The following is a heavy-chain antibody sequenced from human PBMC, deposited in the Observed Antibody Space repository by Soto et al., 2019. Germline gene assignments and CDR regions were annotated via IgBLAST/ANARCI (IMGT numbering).Heavy chain of an antibody. J-gene: IGHJ4*02. Sequence: EVRLVQSGEGFVQSGGSLRLSCTASGFSFSLYPMHWVRLAPGRGLQYISAIGADGGDIYYADSVKGRFTISRDNSRNTLYLQMGRLTPEDTAMYYCARALRGSSGYYDYWGQGALVTVTS. CDR2: IGADGGDI. D-gene: IGHD3-22*01. CDR3: ARALRGSSGYYDY. V-gene: IGHV3-64*02. CDR1: GFSFSLYP.